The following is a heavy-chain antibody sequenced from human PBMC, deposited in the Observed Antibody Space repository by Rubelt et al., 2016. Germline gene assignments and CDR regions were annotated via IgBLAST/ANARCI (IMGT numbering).Heavy chain of an antibody. CDR3: RRDGYHNVGYYFDY. J-gene: IGHJ4*02. Sequence: QLQLQLSGPRLVKPSETLSLTCTVSGGSISSTAYYWGWVRQPPGKGLEWIGSIYSGWGADCNPSLKSRVTLSVNKSNHQFSRKLSDVTAADTAVYYCRRDGYHNVGYYFDYWGQGTPVTVSS. V-gene: IGHV4-39*01. D-gene: IGHD5-24*01. CDR1: GGSISSTAYY. CDR2: IYSGWGA.